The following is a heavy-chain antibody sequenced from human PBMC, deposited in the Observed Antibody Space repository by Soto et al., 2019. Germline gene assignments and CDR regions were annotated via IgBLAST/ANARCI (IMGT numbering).Heavy chain of an antibody. D-gene: IGHD3-3*01. CDR1: GFPFSNYW. CDR3: ARDDCGSDLDY. Sequence: GGSLRLSCAASGFPFSNYWMTLVRQAPGKGLEWVANINLDGREKYYVDSVKGRFTISRDNAKNSLYLQMNSLRAEDSAVYYCARDDCGSDLDYWGQGTLVTVSS. CDR2: INLDGREK. V-gene: IGHV3-7*01. J-gene: IGHJ4*02.